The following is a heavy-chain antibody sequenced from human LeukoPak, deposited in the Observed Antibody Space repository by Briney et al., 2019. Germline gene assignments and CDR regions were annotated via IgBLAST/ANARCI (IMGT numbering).Heavy chain of an antibody. J-gene: IGHJ5*02. D-gene: IGHD3-22*01. Sequence: GGSLRLSCAASGFTFSSYWMHWVRQAPGKGLVWVSRINSDGSSTSYADSVKGRFTTSRDNAKNTLYLQMNSLRAEDTAVYYCAREGAYSSGYYYVRRNWFDPWGQGTLVTVSS. V-gene: IGHV3-74*01. CDR3: AREGAYSSGYYYVRRNWFDP. CDR1: GFTFSSYW. CDR2: INSDGSST.